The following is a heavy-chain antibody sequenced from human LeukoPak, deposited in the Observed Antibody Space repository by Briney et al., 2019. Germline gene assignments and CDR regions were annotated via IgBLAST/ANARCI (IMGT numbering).Heavy chain of an antibody. CDR2: ISSSSSYI. V-gene: IGHV3-21*01. Sequence: GGSLRLSCAASGFTFSSYAMSWVRQAPGKGLEWVSSISSSSSYIYYADSVKGRFTISRDNAKNSLYLQMNSLRAEDTAVYYCASPVITTGYQPGYWGQGTLVTVSS. J-gene: IGHJ4*02. D-gene: IGHD3-9*01. CDR1: GFTFSSYA. CDR3: ASPVITTGYQPGY.